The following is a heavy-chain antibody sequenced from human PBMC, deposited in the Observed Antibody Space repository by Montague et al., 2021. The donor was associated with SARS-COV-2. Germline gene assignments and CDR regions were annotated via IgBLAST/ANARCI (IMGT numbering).Heavy chain of an antibody. CDR2: IYYSGST. J-gene: IGHJ5*02. Sequence: TLSLTCTVSGGSISSGGYYWSWIRQHPGKGLEWIGYIYYSGSTYYNPSLKSRVTISVDTSKNQFSLKLSSVTAADTAVYYCARVTRSIVVLNWFDPWGQGTLVTVSS. CDR3: ARVTRSIVVLNWFDP. D-gene: IGHD3-22*01. V-gene: IGHV4-31*03. CDR1: GGSISSGGYY.